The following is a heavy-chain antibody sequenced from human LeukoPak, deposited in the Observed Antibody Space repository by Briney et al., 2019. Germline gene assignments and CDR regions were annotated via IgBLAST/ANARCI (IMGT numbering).Heavy chain of an antibody. D-gene: IGHD4-11*01. CDR2: ISSSSSYI. V-gene: IGHV3-21*01. CDR3: ARGESPVNTFDY. J-gene: IGHJ4*02. CDR1: GFTFSSYS. Sequence: GGSVRLSCAASGFTFSSYSMNWVRQAPGKGLEWVSSISSSSSYIYYADSVKGRFTISRDNAKNSLYLQMNSLRAEYTAVYYCARGESPVNTFDYWGQGTLVTVSS.